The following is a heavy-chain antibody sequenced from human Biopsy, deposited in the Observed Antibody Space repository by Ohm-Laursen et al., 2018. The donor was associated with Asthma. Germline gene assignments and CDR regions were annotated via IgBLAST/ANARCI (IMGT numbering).Heavy chain of an antibody. CDR1: GGSISSFH. CDR3: VRAGRKEQWLAPFDY. CDR2: VYWTGST. J-gene: IGHJ4*02. V-gene: IGHV4-59*07. Sequence: SDTLSLTCSVYGGSISSFHWSWIRQSPEKGLEWMGYVYWTGSTNYNPSLKSRITMSVDTSKNRMFLELTSVTAADTAIYYCVRAGRKEQWLAPFDYWGQGNPVTASS. D-gene: IGHD6-19*01.